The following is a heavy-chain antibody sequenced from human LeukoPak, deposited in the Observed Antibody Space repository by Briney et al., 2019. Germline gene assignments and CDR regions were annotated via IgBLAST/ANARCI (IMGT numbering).Heavy chain of an antibody. CDR1: GGTFSSYA. Sequence: GASVKVSRKASGGTFSSYAISWVRQAPGQGLEWMGWISAYNGNTNYAQKLQGRVTMTTDTSTSTAYMELRSLRSDDTAVYYCARDLGYYDSSGYYFNPYYYYGMDVWGQGTTVTVSS. V-gene: IGHV1-18*01. D-gene: IGHD3-22*01. CDR2: ISAYNGNT. CDR3: ARDLGYYDSSGYYFNPYYYYGMDV. J-gene: IGHJ6*02.